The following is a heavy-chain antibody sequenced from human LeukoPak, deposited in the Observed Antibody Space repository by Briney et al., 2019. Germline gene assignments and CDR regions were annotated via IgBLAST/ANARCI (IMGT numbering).Heavy chain of an antibody. D-gene: IGHD1-26*01. Sequence: PSETLSLTCTVSGGSLSSYYWSWIRQPPGKGLEWIGYIYYSGSTNYNTPLKSRVTISVDTSKTQFSLKLSSGTAADTAVYYCARELGSGSPRDAFDIWGQGTMVTVSS. V-gene: IGHV4-59*01. CDR2: IYYSGST. CDR1: GGSLSSYY. J-gene: IGHJ3*02. CDR3: ARELGSGSPRDAFDI.